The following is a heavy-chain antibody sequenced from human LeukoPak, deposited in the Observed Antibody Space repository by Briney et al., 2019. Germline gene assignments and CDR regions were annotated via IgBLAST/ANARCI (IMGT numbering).Heavy chain of an antibody. J-gene: IGHJ4*02. Sequence: GGSLRLSCAASGFTFSDYCMSWVRQAPGKGLEWVAVISYDGSNKYYADSVKGRFTISRDNSKNTLYLQMNSLRAEDTAVYYCARGHFLRGYCSGGSCYDSRPAPSLYDYWGQGTLVTVSS. CDR1: GFTFSDYC. D-gene: IGHD2-15*01. CDR3: ARGHFLRGYCSGGSCYDSRPAPSLYDY. V-gene: IGHV3-30*03. CDR2: ISYDGSNK.